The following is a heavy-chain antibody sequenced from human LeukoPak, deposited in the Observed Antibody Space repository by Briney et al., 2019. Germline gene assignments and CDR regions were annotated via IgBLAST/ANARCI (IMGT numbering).Heavy chain of an antibody. D-gene: IGHD6-19*01. Sequence: SETLSLTCTVSGGSITTHYWSWIRQPAGREVEWIGRVYNTGSTKYNPSLESRVTMSVDTSSNRFSLNLRSVTAADTAVYYCARVRSSGWLDYWGQGTLVTVSS. CDR2: VYNTGST. J-gene: IGHJ4*02. V-gene: IGHV4-4*07. CDR1: GGSITTHY. CDR3: ARVRSSGWLDY.